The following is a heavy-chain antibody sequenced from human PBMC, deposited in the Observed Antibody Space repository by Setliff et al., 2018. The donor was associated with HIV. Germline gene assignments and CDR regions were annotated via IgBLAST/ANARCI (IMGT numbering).Heavy chain of an antibody. J-gene: IGHJ4*02. V-gene: IGHV1-3*01. CDR1: GFTFTNYA. D-gene: IGHD3-10*01. CDR3: ARVTQSLSLGV. Sequence: ASVKVSCKASGFTFTNYAVHWVRQAPGQRPEWMGWINAGNVNAKYSQKFQGRVTITRDTSASTAYMELSGLRSEDTAVYYCARVTQSLSLGVWGQGTLVTVSS. CDR2: INAGNVNA.